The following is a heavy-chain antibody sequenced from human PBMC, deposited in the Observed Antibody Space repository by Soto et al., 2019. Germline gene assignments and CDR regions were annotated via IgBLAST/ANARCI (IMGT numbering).Heavy chain of an antibody. CDR1: GGSISRYY. Sequence: QVQLQESGPGLVKPSETLSLTCTVSGGSISRYYWSWIRQPPGKGLEWIGYIYYSGSTNYNPSLKSRVTISVDTSKNQFSLKLSSVTAADTAVYYCARESYCSGGSCYFDSYWFDPWGQGTLVTVSS. CDR2: IYYSGST. J-gene: IGHJ5*02. CDR3: ARESYCSGGSCYFDSYWFDP. V-gene: IGHV4-59*01. D-gene: IGHD2-15*01.